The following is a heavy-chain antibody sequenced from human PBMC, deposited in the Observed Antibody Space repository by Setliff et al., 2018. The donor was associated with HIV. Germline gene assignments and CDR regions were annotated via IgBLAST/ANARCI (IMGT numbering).Heavy chain of an antibody. Sequence: ASVKVSCKASGYTFNTYDVNWVRQAAGQGLEWVGRINPSGGETGYAQRFQGRVIITRNTSLSTAYMELSSLTSEDTAVYFCARDGGYSGHQWFGDAFDIWGQGTMVTVSS. D-gene: IGHD5-12*01. V-gene: IGHV1-8*03. CDR3: ARDGGYSGHQWFGDAFDI. J-gene: IGHJ3*02. CDR2: INPSGGET. CDR1: GYTFNTYD.